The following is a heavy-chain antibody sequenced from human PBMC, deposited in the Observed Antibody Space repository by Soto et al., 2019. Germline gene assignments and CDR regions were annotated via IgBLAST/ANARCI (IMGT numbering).Heavy chain of an antibody. CDR1: AFTFSRYG. D-gene: IGHD3-10*01. Sequence: QVQLVESGGGVVQPGRSLRLSCAASAFTFSRYGMHWVRQAPGKGLEWVAVISYDGSNKYYVDSVKGRFTISRDNSKNTLYLQMNSLRAEDTAVYYCAKDRGVRGGSLDFWGLGTLVTVSS. CDR2: ISYDGSNK. J-gene: IGHJ4*02. CDR3: AKDRGVRGGSLDF. V-gene: IGHV3-30*18.